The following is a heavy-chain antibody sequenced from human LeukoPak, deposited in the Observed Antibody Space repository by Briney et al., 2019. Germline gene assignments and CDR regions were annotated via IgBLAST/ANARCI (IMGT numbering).Heavy chain of an antibody. CDR2: IKQDGSEK. Sequence: GGSLRLSCSASGFTFSSYWMSWVRQAPGKGLEWVANIKQDGSEKYYVDSVKGRFTISRDNAKNSLYLQMNSLRAEDTAVYYCARDGPILYHDYWGQGTLVTVSS. CDR3: ARDGPILYHDY. V-gene: IGHV3-7*01. J-gene: IGHJ4*02. D-gene: IGHD2-2*02. CDR1: GFTFSSYW.